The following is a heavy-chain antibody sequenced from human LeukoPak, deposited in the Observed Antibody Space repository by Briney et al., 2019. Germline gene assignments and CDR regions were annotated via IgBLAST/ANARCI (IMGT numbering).Heavy chain of an antibody. Sequence: GGSLRLSCTASGFTFSDAWMSWVRQAPGKGLEWVGRIKSKTGGGTTDYAAPVKGRFTIARDDSKNTLYLQMNSLKTEDTDVYYCTSPYYDYVLGSYHKPYNWCDLWGQGTLVTVSS. J-gene: IGHJ5*02. D-gene: IGHD3-16*02. CDR1: GFTFSDAW. CDR3: TSPYYDYVLGSYHKPYNWCDL. CDR2: IKSKTGGGTT. V-gene: IGHV3-15*01.